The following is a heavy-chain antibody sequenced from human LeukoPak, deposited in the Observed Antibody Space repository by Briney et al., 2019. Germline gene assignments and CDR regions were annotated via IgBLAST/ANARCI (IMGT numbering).Heavy chain of an antibody. CDR3: ARGYSGSYVGDY. D-gene: IGHD1-26*01. CDR1: GFTFSTYA. V-gene: IGHV3-23*01. CDR2: ISATGSTT. Sequence: PGGSLRLSCAASGFTFSTYAMTWVRQAPGKGLESVSLISATGSTTYYAESVRGRFTISRDNSKNTLYLQMNTLRVEDTAVYYCARGYSGSYVGDYWGQGTLVTVSS. J-gene: IGHJ4*02.